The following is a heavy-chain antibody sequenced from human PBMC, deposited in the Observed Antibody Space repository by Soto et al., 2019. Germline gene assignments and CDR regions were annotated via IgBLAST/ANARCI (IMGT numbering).Heavy chain of an antibody. Sequence: QVQLVQSGAEVKKPGSSVKVSCKASGGTFSSYAISWVRQAPGQGVEWRGGIIPICGRANYAQKIQGRVTITADESTNTDYMVLRSLRSEDTAVYYWERCDTAMVGSGGGFYGMDVWGQGTTVTVSS. CDR3: ERCDTAMVGSGGGFYGMDV. CDR1: GGTFSSYA. V-gene: IGHV1-69*01. J-gene: IGHJ6*02. CDR2: IIPICGRA. D-gene: IGHD5-18*01.